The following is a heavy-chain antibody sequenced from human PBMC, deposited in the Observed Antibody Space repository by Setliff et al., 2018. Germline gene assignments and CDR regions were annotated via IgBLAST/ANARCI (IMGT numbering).Heavy chain of an antibody. CDR3: ARGAYDSYYFDY. J-gene: IGHJ4*02. V-gene: IGHV5-51*01. Sequence: GESLKISCKGSGYSFSSYWIGWVRQVPGKGLEWMGIIFPGDSDTRYSPSFQGQVTISADKSISTAYMELRSLRSDDTAVYYCARGAYDSYYFDYWGQGTLVTVSS. CDR2: IFPGDSDT. CDR1: GYSFSSYW. D-gene: IGHD3-16*01.